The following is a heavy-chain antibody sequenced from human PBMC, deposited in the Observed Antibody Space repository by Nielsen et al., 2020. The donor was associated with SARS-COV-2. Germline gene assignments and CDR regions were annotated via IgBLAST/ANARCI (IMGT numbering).Heavy chain of an antibody. CDR3: ARDLSRAVTTRYYGMDV. J-gene: IGHJ6*02. Sequence: SVKVSCKASAGTFSSYAISWVRHAPAQGLEWMGGIIPIFGTANYAQKFQGRVTITADESTSTAYMELSSLRSEDTAVYYCARDLSRAVTTRYYGMDVWGQGTTVTVSS. CDR2: IIPIFGTA. CDR1: AGTFSSYA. V-gene: IGHV1-69*13. D-gene: IGHD4-17*01.